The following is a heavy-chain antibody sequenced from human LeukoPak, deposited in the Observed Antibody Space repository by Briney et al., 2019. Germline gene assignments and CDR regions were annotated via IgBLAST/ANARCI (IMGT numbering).Heavy chain of an antibody. J-gene: IGHJ4*02. CDR2: ISGSGGST. CDR1: GFTFSSYA. V-gene: IGHV3-23*01. Sequence: GGSLRLSCAASGFTFSSYAMSWVRQAPGKGLEWVSAISGSGGSTYYADSVKGRFTISRDNSKNTLYLQMNSLRAEDMAVYYCAKEYYYDFWSGYYIDYWGQGTLVTVSS. CDR3: AKEYYYDFWSGYYIDY. D-gene: IGHD3-3*01.